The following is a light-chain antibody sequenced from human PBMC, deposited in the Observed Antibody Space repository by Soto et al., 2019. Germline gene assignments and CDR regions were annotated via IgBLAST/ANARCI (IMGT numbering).Light chain of an antibody. V-gene: IGLV2-8*01. CDR2: EVT. CDR3: SSYAASNNFYFV. CDR1: SSDVGGYNY. Sequence: QSVLTQPPSASGSPGQSGTISCTGTSSDVGGYNYVSWYQQYPGRAPKLMIYEVTKRPSGVPDRFSGSKSGNTASLTVSGLQAEDEADYYCSSYAASNNFYFVFGGGTKVTV. J-gene: IGLJ3*02.